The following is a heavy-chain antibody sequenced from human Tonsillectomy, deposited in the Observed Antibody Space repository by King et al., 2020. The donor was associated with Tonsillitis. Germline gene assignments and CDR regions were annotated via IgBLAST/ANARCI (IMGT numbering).Heavy chain of an antibody. CDR3: AKLITVTTFVGTDAFDS. D-gene: IGHD4-17*01. J-gene: IGHJ3*02. CDR2: ISYYGRNK. Sequence: VQLVESGGGVVQPGRSLRLSCAASGFTFSSYDTHWVRQAPGKGLEWVTGISYYGRNKYYADSVKGRFTISRDNSKNTLYLQRNCLRAEDTAVYYCAKLITVTTFVGTDAFDSWGQGTMVTVSS. CDR1: GFTFSSYD. V-gene: IGHV3-30*18.